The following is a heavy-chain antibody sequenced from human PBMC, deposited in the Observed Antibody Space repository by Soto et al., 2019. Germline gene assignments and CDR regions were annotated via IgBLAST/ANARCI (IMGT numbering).Heavy chain of an antibody. V-gene: IGHV3-48*03. Sequence: AGGSLRLSCAAPGFTFSSYEMNWVRQAPGKGLEWASYISSSGSTRYFADSVKGRFTISRDNAKNSLYLQMNSLRAEDTAVYYCARGYGGNSRYYFDYWGQGTLVTVSS. CDR1: GFTFSSYE. CDR2: ISSSGSTR. D-gene: IGHD2-21*02. J-gene: IGHJ4*02. CDR3: ARGYGGNSRYYFDY.